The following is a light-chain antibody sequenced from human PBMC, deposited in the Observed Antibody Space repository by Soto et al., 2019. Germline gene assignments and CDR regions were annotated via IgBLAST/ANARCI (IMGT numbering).Light chain of an antibody. CDR3: QQSFNTPLG. Sequence: DIQMTQSPSSLSASVGDRVTITCRASQSISIYLHWYQQKPGKAPKLLIYDASSLQSGVPSRFSGSGSGTDFTLTISSLQPEDFVTYYCQQSFNTPLGFGPGTKVDFK. CDR1: QSISIY. J-gene: IGKJ3*01. V-gene: IGKV1-39*01. CDR2: DAS.